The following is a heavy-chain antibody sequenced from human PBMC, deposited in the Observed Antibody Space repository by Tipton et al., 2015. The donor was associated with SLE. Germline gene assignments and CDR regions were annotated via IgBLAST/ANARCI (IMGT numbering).Heavy chain of an antibody. V-gene: IGHV4-61*09. CDR3: AGDSGSNDY. J-gene: IGHJ4*02. CDR1: GGSISSGSYY. CDR2: IYTSGST. Sequence: LRLSCTVSGGSISSGSYYWSWIRQPAGKGLEWIGYIYTSGSTNYNPSLKSRVTISVDTSKNQFSLKLSSVTAADTAVYYCAGDSGSNDYWGQGTLVTVSS. D-gene: IGHD3-10*01.